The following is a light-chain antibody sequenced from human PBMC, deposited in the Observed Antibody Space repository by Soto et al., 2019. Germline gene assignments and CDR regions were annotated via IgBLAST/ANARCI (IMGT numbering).Light chain of an antibody. J-gene: IGKJ5*01. CDR3: MQALQSLT. V-gene: IGKV2-28*01. Sequence: DIVMRQSPLSLPVTPGEPSSVSLISNQILLHNNGYKYLDWYMQKPGQCPQVLIYLGSNRASGVPDRFSGSGSGTDFTLKISRVEAADVGVYYCMQALQSLTFGQGTRLEIK. CDR1: QILLHNNGYKY. CDR2: LGS.